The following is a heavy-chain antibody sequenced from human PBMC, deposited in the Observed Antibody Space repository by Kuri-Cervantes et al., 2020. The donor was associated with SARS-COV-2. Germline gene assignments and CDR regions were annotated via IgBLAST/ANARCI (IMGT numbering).Heavy chain of an antibody. CDR2: ISAYNGNT. V-gene: IGHV1-18*01. CDR3: TTGEVVVAAAIDY. Sequence: ASVKVSCKASGGTFSSYAISWVRQAPGQGLEWMGWISAYNGNTNYAQKLQGRVTMTTDTSTSTAYMELRSLRSEDTAVYYCTTGEVVVAAAIDYWGQGTLVTVSS. CDR1: GGTFSSYA. D-gene: IGHD2-15*01. J-gene: IGHJ4*02.